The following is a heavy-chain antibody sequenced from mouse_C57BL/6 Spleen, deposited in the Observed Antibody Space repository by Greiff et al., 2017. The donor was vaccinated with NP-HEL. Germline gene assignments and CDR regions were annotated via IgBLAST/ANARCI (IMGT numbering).Heavy chain of an antibody. Sequence: EVHLVESGGGLVKPGGSLKLSCAASGFTFSSYAMSWVRQTPEKRLEWVATISDGGSYTYYPDNVKGRFTISRDNAKNNLYLQMSHLKSEDTAMYYCARDRGLRGDAMDYWGQGTSVTVSS. CDR1: GFTFSSYA. CDR3: ARDRGLRGDAMDY. D-gene: IGHD2-4*01. CDR2: ISDGGSYT. J-gene: IGHJ4*01. V-gene: IGHV5-4*01.